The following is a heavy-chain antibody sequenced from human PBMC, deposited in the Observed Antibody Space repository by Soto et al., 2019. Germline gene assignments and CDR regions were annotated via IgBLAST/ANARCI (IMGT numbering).Heavy chain of an antibody. CDR2: INHSGST. V-gene: IGHV4-34*01. CDR1: GGSFSCYY. J-gene: IGHJ6*02. Sequence: SETLSLTCAVYGGSFSCYYWSWIRQPPGKGLEWIGEINHSGSTNYNPSLKSRVTISVDTSKNQFSLKLSSVTAADTAVYYCARVSPPAFVVVVAAYRPLYYGMDVWGQGTTVTVSS. CDR3: ARVSPPAFVVVVAAYRPLYYGMDV. D-gene: IGHD2-15*01.